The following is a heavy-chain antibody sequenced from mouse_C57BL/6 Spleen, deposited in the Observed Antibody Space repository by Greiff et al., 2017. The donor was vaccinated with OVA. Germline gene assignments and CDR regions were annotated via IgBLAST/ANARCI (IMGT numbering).Heavy chain of an antibody. CDR1: GYTFTSYW. CDR2: IDPSDSYT. CDR3: ARVTTVVAHWYFDV. Sequence: QVQLKQPGAELVKPGASVKLSCKASGYTFTSYWMQWVKQRPGQGLEWIGEIDPSDSYTNYNQKFKGKATLTVDTSSSTAYMQLSSLTSEDSAVYYCARVTTVVAHWYFDVWGTGTTVTVSS. J-gene: IGHJ1*03. V-gene: IGHV1-50*01. D-gene: IGHD1-1*01.